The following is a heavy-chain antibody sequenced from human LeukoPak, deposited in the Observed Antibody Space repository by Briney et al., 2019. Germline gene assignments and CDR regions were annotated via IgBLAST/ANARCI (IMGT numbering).Heavy chain of an antibody. CDR1: GYTFTSYD. J-gene: IGHJ5*02. D-gene: IGHD3-10*01. CDR3: ARTEVLWFGKLWLPPKTWFDP. V-gene: IGHV1-8*01. CDR2: MNYNSGNK. Sequence: ASVKVSCKVSGYTFTSYDINCVRQATGQGLEWMGWMNYNSGNKGYAQKFQGRVTMTRNTSISTAYMELSSLRSEDTAVYYCARTEVLWFGKLWLPPKTWFDPGGQATLVTASS.